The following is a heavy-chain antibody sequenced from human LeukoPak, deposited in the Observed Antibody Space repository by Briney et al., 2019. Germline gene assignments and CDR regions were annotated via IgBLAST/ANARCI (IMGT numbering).Heavy chain of an antibody. CDR3: ARSHGSGTSLGADY. J-gene: IGHJ4*02. D-gene: IGHD3-10*01. CDR1: GGSISSSSYY. CDR2: IYYSGST. V-gene: IGHV4-39*01. Sequence: SETLSLTCTVSGGSISSSSYYWGWIRQPPGKGLEWIGSIYYSGSTYYNPSLKSRVTISVDTSKNQFSMKLSSVTAADTAVYYCARSHGSGTSLGADYWGRGTLVTVSS.